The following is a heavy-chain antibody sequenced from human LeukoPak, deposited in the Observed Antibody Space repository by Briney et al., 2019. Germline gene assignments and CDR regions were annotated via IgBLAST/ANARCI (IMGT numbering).Heavy chain of an antibody. Sequence: PGGSLRLSCAASGFTFSSYGMHWVRQAPGKGLEWVAFIRYDGSNKYYADSVKGRFTISRDNSKNTLYLQMNSLRAEDTAVYYCAKDKSAYSSSWYHFGYWGQGTLVTVSS. V-gene: IGHV3-30*02. D-gene: IGHD6-13*01. CDR1: GFTFSSYG. J-gene: IGHJ4*02. CDR2: IRYDGSNK. CDR3: AKDKSAYSSSWYHFGY.